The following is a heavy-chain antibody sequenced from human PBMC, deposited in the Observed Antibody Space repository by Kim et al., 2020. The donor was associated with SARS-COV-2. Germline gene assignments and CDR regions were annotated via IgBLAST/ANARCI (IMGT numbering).Heavy chain of an antibody. CDR2: INTNTGNP. Sequence: ASVKVSCKASGYTFTSYAMNWVRQAPGQGLEWMGWINTNTGNPTYAQGFTGRFLFSLDTSVSTAYLQISSLKAEDTAVYYCARRKLSRGGDYSSRFDPWGQGTLVTVSS. J-gene: IGHJ5*02. CDR3: ARRKLSRGGDYSSRFDP. V-gene: IGHV7-4-1*02. D-gene: IGHD4-17*01. CDR1: GYTFTSYA.